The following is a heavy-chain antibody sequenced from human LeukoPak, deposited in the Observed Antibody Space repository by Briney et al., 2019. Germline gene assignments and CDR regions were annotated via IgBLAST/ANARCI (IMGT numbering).Heavy chain of an antibody. CDR3: AKDMGYTFGHAFDH. CDR2: TSYDGSNK. Sequence: GGSLRLSCAASGFTFSSYSMHWVRQAPGKGLEWVALTSYDGSNKYYADSVKGRFTISRDNSKNTLYLQMNSPRTEDTAMYYCAKDMGYTFGHAFDHWGQGTLVTVSS. J-gene: IGHJ4*02. CDR1: GFTFSSYS. D-gene: IGHD5-18*01. V-gene: IGHV3-30-3*01.